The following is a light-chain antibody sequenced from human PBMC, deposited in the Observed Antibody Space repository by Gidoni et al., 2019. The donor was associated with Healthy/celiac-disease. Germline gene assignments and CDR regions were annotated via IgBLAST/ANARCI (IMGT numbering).Light chain of an antibody. CDR3: QQYYSYSIT. CDR1: QGISSY. CDR2: AAS. J-gene: IGKJ5*01. Sequence: AIRMTQSPSSLSASTGDRVTITCRASQGISSYLAWYQQKPGKAPKLLIYAASTLQSGVPSRFSGSGSGTDFTLTISCLQSEDFATYYCQQYYSYSITFXQXTRLEIK. V-gene: IGKV1-8*01.